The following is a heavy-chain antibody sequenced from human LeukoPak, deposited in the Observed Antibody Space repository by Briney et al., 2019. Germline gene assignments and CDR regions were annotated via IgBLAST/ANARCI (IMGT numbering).Heavy chain of an antibody. CDR3: ARQASRAGDYEYYYYYYYMDV. D-gene: IGHD4-17*01. CDR1: GGSISSYY. J-gene: IGHJ6*03. V-gene: IGHV4-4*07. CDR2: IYTSGST. Sequence: SETLSLTCAVSGGSISSYYWSWIRQPAGKGLEWIGRIYTSGSTNYNPSLKSRVTMSVDTSKNQFSLKLSSVTAADTAVYYCARQASRAGDYEYYYYYYYMDVWGKGTTVTVSS.